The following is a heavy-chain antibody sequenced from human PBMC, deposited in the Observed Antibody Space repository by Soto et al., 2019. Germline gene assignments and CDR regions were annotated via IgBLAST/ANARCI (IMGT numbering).Heavy chain of an antibody. CDR2: ISYDGSNK. CDR1: GFTFSSYG. V-gene: IGHV3-30*18. CDR3: AKGRSRYGETRTPLDY. Sequence: GGSLRLSCAASGFTFSSYGMHWVRQAPGKGLEWVAVISYDGSNKYYADSVKGRFTISRDNSKNTLYLQMNSLRAEDTAVYYCAKGRSRYGETRTPLDYWGQGTLVTVSS. J-gene: IGHJ4*02. D-gene: IGHD4-17*01.